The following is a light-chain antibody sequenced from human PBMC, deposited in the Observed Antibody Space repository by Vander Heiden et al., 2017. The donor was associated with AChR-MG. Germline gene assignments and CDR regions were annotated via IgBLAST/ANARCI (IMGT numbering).Light chain of an antibody. CDR2: GAS. V-gene: IGKV3-15*01. Sequence: EIVMTQSPATLSVSPGERVTLSCRASQSVSSNLAWYQQKPGLAPRLLIYGASTRATGIPARFSGSGAGTEFTLTISSRQSEDFAVYYCQQDNNWPPFTFGHGTKVDIK. J-gene: IGKJ3*01. CDR1: QSVSSN. CDR3: QQDNNWPPFT.